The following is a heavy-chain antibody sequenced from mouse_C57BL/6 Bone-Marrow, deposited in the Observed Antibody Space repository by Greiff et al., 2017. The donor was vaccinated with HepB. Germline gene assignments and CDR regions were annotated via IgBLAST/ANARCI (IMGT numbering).Heavy chain of an antibody. CDR1: GYTFTDYE. V-gene: IGHV1-15*01. Sequence: VQLQQSGAELVRPGASVTLSCKASGYTFTDYEMHWVKQTPVHVLEWIGAIDPETGGTAYNQKFKGKAILTADKSSSTAFMELRSLTSEDSAVYYCTRWGTTVVATNYWGQGTTLTVSS. D-gene: IGHD1-1*01. J-gene: IGHJ2*01. CDR2: IDPETGGT. CDR3: TRWGTTVVATNY.